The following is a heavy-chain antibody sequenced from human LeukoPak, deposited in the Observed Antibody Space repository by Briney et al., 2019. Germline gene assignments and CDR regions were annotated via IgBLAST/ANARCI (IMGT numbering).Heavy chain of an antibody. J-gene: IGHJ5*02. V-gene: IGHV3-30*04. CDR3: ARARRIYDILTA. CDR2: ISYDGSNK. D-gene: IGHD3-9*01. Sequence: GGSLRLSCAASGFTFSSYAMHWVRQAPGKGLEGVTVISYDGSNKYYADSVKGRFTISRDNSKNTLYLQMNSLRAEDTAVYYCARARRIYDILTAWGQGTLVTVSS. CDR1: GFTFSSYA.